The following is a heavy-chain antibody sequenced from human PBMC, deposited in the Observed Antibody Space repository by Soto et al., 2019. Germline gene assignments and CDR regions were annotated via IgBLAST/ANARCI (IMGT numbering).Heavy chain of an antibody. Sequence: SVKVSCKASRGTFSSYTISWVRQAPGQGLEWMGRIIPILGIANYAQKFQGRVTITADKSTSTAYMELSSLRSEDTAVYYCARQLTVVVVAATLGDAFDIWGQGTMVTVSS. CDR2: IIPILGIA. CDR1: RGTFSSYT. CDR3: ARQLTVVVVAATLGDAFDI. V-gene: IGHV1-69*02. J-gene: IGHJ3*02. D-gene: IGHD2-15*01.